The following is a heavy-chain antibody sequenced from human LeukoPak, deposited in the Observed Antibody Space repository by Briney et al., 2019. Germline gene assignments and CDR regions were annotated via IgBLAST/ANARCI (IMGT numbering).Heavy chain of an antibody. CDR1: GFTFSSYA. V-gene: IGHV3-74*01. D-gene: IGHD1-26*01. CDR2: MNSDGSIT. CDR3: AVSPGATLDH. Sequence: GGSLRLSCAASGFTFSSYAMSWVRQAPGKGLEWVSRMNSDGSITRYADSVKGRFTISRDNAKNTLYLQMDSLRVEGTGLYYCAVSPGATLDHWGQGTLVSVSS. J-gene: IGHJ4*02.